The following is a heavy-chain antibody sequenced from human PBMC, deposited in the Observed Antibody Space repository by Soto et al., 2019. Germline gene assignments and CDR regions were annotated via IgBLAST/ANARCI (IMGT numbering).Heavy chain of an antibody. V-gene: IGHV3-23*01. CDR1: GLSVDNYA. CDR2: ISGSGHST. J-gene: IGHJ5*02. Sequence: GGSLRLSCAASGLSVDNYAMNWVRQAPGKGLEWVSAISGSGHSTYYADSVKGRFTISRDNSKNTLYFQMNSLRAEDTAVYFCAKSPSVVLVPSSLGGNNWFDPWGQGTLVTVSP. CDR3: AKSPSVVLVPSSLGGNNWFDP. D-gene: IGHD2-21*01.